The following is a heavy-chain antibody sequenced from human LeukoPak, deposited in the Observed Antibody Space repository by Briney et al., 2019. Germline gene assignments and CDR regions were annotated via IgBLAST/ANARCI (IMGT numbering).Heavy chain of an antibody. Sequence: PSETLSLTCTVSGGSISSRSYYWGWIRQPPGKGLEWIGSIYHSGSTYYNPSLKSRVTISVDTSKNQFSLELSSVTAADTAVFYCAGSDYYYYMDVWGKGTTVTVSS. CDR1: GGSISSRSYY. D-gene: IGHD3-10*01. CDR2: IYHSGST. V-gene: IGHV4-39*01. J-gene: IGHJ6*03. CDR3: AGSDYYYYMDV.